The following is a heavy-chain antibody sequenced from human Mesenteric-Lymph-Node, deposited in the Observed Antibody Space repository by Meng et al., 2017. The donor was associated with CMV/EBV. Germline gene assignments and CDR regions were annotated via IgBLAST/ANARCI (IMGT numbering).Heavy chain of an antibody. CDR2: ISSSGSTI. V-gene: IGHV3-48*03. J-gene: IGHJ4*02. Sequence: GGSLRLSCAASGFTFSSYEMNWVRQAPGKGLEWVSYISSSGSTIYYADSVKGRFTISRDNAKNSLYLQMNSMRAEDTAVYYCARGDYSDASAYAYFDDWGQGTLVTVSS. CDR3: ARGDYSDASAYAYFDD. CDR1: GFTFSSYE. D-gene: IGHD3-22*01.